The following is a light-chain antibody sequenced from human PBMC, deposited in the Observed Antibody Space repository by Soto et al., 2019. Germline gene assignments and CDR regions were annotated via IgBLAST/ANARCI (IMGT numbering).Light chain of an antibody. CDR2: GAS. CDR1: QGAGDY. Sequence: DIQLTQSPSFVSASLGDRVTITCRASQGAGDYLAWYQQKPGKAPKLLIYGASILQSGVPSRFSGSGSGTEFTLTISSLQPEDFATYYCQQLQIYPLTFGPGTKVDIK. V-gene: IGKV1-9*01. CDR3: QQLQIYPLT. J-gene: IGKJ3*01.